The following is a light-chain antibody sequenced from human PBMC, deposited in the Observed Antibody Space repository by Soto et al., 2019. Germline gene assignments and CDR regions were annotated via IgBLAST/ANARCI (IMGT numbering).Light chain of an antibody. J-gene: IGLJ1*01. V-gene: IGLV2-23*01. CDR1: ISDVGSYNL. Sequence: QSALTQTASVSGSPGQSITISCTGTISDVGSYNLVSWYQQHPGKAPKLMIYEAYKRPSGVSSRFSGSKSGNTASLTVSGLQSEDEADYYCCSNARNSAYVFGTGTKLTVL. CDR2: EAY. CDR3: CSNARNSAYV.